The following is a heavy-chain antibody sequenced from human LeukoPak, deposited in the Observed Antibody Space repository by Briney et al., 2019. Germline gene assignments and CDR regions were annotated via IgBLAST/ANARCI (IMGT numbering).Heavy chain of an antibody. CDR2: IKQDGSEK. D-gene: IGHD3-22*01. CDR1: GFTFSSYW. CDR3: ARDRAFYYDSSGYYHDY. V-gene: IGHV3-7*01. J-gene: IGHJ4*02. Sequence: GGSLRLSCAASGFTFSSYWMSWVRQAPGKGLEWVANIKQDGSEKYYVDSVKGRFTISRDNAKNSLYLQMNSLRAEDTAVYYCARDRAFYYDSSGYYHDYWGQGTLVTVSS.